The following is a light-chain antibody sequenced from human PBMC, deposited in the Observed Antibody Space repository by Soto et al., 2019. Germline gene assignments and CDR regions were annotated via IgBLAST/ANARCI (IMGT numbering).Light chain of an antibody. CDR2: GAS. J-gene: IGKJ1*01. V-gene: IGKV3-20*01. CDR1: QSVSSSY. Sequence: EIVLTQSPATLSLSPGERATLSCRASQSVSSSYLAWYQQKPGQAPRLLIYGASSRATGIPDRLSGSGSGTDFTLTISRLEPEDFAVYYCQQYSRWPTWTFGQGTKVDI. CDR3: QQYSRWPTWT.